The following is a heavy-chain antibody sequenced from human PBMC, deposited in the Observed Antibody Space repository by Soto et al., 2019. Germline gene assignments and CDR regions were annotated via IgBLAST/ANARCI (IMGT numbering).Heavy chain of an antibody. CDR1: GGSISSSSYY. Sequence: QLQLQESGPGLVKPSETLSLTCTVSGGSISSSSYYWGWIRQPPGKGLEWIGSIYYSGSTYYNPSLKSRVTISVDTSKNQFSLKLSSVTAADTAVYYCARAFPHYYDSSSYYYNYNWFDPWGQGTLVTVSS. V-gene: IGHV4-39*01. J-gene: IGHJ5*02. D-gene: IGHD3-22*01. CDR3: ARAFPHYYDSSSYYYNYNWFDP. CDR2: IYYSGST.